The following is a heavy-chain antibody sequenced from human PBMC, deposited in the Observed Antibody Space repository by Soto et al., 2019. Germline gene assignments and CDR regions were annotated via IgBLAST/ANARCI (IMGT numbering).Heavy chain of an antibody. CDR3: ARGLGAADDY. CDR2: INHSGST. D-gene: IGHD6-13*01. V-gene: IGHV4-34*01. Sequence: PSETMDLTCSVYGGSFKGYYWRWIRQPPGKGLEWIGEINHSGSTNYNPSLKSRVTMTRNTSISTAYMELSSLRSEDSAVYYCARGLGAADDYWGQGTLVTVSS. CDR1: GGSFKGYY. J-gene: IGHJ4*02.